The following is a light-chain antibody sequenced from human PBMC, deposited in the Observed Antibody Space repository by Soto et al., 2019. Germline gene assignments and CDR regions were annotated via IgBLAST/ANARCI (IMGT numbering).Light chain of an antibody. J-gene: IGKJ1*01. Sequence: DIQMTQSPSTLSAYVGDRVTITCRASQSISSWLAWYQQKPGKAPKLLIYDASSLESGVPSRFSGSGSGTEFTLTISSLQPDDFATYYCQQYNSYSPLWTFGQGTKV. CDR2: DAS. CDR3: QQYNSYSPLWT. CDR1: QSISSW. V-gene: IGKV1-5*01.